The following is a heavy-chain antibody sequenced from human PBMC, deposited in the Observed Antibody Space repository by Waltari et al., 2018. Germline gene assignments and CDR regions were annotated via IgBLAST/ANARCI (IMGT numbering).Heavy chain of an antibody. D-gene: IGHD3-3*01. J-gene: IGHJ4*02. CDR2: ISHDGSNK. CDR3: ARDKRFLEWGNFDY. V-gene: IGHV3-30-3*01. CDR1: GFTFSSYA. Sequence: GVVQPGRSLRLSCAASGFTFSSYAMHWVRQAPGKGLEWVAVISHDGSNKYYADSVKGRFTISRDNSKNTLYLQMNSLRAEDTAVYYCARDKRFLEWGNFDYWGQGTLVTVSS.